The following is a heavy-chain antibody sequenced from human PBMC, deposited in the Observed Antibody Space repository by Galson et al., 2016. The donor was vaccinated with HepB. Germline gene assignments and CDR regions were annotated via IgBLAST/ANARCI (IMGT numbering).Heavy chain of an antibody. Sequence: SLRLSCAASGFTLTDHFVDWVRQAPGKGLEWVSFISASGVTTHYADSVKGRFTISRDNSKNTLYLQMNDLRAGDTAVYYCAKGLHYDSSGDAFDIWGQGTVVTVSS. J-gene: IGHJ3*02. V-gene: IGHV3-23*01. D-gene: IGHD3-22*01. CDR3: AKGLHYDSSGDAFDI. CDR1: GFTLTDHF. CDR2: ISASGVTT.